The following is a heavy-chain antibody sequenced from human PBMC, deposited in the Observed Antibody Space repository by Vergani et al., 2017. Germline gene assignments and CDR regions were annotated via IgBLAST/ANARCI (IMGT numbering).Heavy chain of an antibody. CDR1: GYSFTSYW. CDR2: IFPGDSDT. J-gene: IGHJ6*03. CDR3: AGLVVPAAAYYYYMDV. Sequence: EVQLVQSGAEVKKPGESLKISCKGSGYSFTSYWIGWVRQLPGKGLEWMGIIFPGDSDTRYSPSFQGQVTISADKSISTAYLQWSSLKASDTAMYYCAGLVVPAAAYYYYMDVWGKGTTVTVSS. D-gene: IGHD2-2*01. V-gene: IGHV5-51*01.